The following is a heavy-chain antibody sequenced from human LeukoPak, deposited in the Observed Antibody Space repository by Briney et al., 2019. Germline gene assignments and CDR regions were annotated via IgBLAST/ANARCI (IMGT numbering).Heavy chain of an antibody. J-gene: IGHJ4*02. V-gene: IGHV1-2*02. CDR3: ARVQYYNILTGSFQY. CDR1: GNTFRGNH. Sequence: ASVKVSCKASGNTFRGNHIHWVRQAPGQGLEWMGWINPSSGGTNYAQRFQGRVTMTRDTSISTAYMELSGLRSDDTAYYFCARVQYYNILTGSFQYWGQGTLVTVSS. D-gene: IGHD3-9*01. CDR2: INPSSGGT.